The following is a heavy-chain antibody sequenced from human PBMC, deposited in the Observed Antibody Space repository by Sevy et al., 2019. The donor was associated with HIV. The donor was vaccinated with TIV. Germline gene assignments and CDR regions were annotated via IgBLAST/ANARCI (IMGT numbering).Heavy chain of an antibody. Sequence: GGSLRLSCAASGFTFSSYSMNWVRQAPGKGLESVSSISSSSSYIYYADSVKGRFTISRDNAKNSLYLQMNSLRAEDTAVYYCARGTAAAATSWFDPWGQGTLVTVSS. CDR3: ARGTAAAATSWFDP. V-gene: IGHV3-21*01. J-gene: IGHJ5*02. CDR1: GFTFSSYS. CDR2: ISSSSSYI. D-gene: IGHD6-13*01.